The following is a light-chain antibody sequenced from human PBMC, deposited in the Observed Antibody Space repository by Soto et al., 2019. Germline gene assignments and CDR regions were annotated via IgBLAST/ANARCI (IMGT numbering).Light chain of an antibody. J-gene: IGKJ1*01. CDR1: ESVSTRS. V-gene: IGKV3-20*01. CDR2: GAS. CDR3: QQYDSSPRT. Sequence: EVVLTQSPATLSVSPGERAILSCRASESVSTRSLAWYQQKPGQAPRLLISGASSRAADIPDRFSGSGSGTDFTLTINRLEPEDFAVYYCQQYDSSPRTFGQGTKVDIK.